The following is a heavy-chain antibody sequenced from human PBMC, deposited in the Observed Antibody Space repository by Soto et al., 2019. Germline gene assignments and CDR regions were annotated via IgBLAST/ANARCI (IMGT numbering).Heavy chain of an antibody. CDR3: ARQFWDYDYYGMDV. V-gene: IGHV3-48*03. J-gene: IGHJ6*02. CDR2: ISSSGYYI. Sequence: EVQLLESGGGLVQPGGSLTLSCVASGFSFSKYAMNWVRQAPGKGLEWVSSISSSGYYIHYADSVKGRFTVSRDTASNSVFLQMNSLRGEDTAVYFCARQFWDYDYYGMDVWGQGTTVTVSS. CDR1: GFSFSKYA. D-gene: IGHD7-27*01.